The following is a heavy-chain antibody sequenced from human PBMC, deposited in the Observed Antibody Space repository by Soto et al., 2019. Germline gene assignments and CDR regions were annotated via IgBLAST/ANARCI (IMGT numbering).Heavy chain of an antibody. V-gene: IGHV4-39*01. Sequence: QLQLQESGPGLVKPSETLSLTCTVSGGSISSSSYYWGWIRQPPGKGLEWIGSIYYSGSTYYNPSLKSRVTISVDTSKNQFALKLSSVTAADTAMYYCARRGYSGYDLWWGQGTLVTVSS. CDR2: IYYSGST. D-gene: IGHD5-12*01. J-gene: IGHJ4*02. CDR3: ARRGYSGYDLW. CDR1: GGSISSSSYY.